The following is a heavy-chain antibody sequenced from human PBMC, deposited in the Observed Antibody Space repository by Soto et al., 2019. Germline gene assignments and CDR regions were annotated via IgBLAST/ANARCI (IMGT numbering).Heavy chain of an antibody. CDR2: TYYRSNWRH. J-gene: IGHJ4*02. CDR3: ARGVAGSGFDL. CDR1: GDSFSSNTAA. D-gene: IGHD6-19*01. V-gene: IGHV6-1*01. Sequence: PSQTLSLTCAISGDSFSSNTAALNLSMSSPSRGLEWLGRTYYRSNWRHDYAVSVKSRITVNPDTSKNHFSLQLNSVTPDDTAVYYCARGVAGSGFDLWGQGTLVTVSS.